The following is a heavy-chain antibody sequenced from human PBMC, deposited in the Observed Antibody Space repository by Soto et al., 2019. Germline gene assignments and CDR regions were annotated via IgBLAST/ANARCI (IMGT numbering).Heavy chain of an antibody. Sequence: QFQLVHSGAEVKKPGSSVKVSCKASGGTFSSYTISWVRQAPGHGLEWMGRIIPILGIANYAQQFQGRVTITADKSASPAYMALSSLRSEETAVYYCARFRGSYGLDVWGQGTTVTVSS. V-gene: IGHV1-69*02. CDR3: ARFRGSYGLDV. CDR1: GGTFSSYT. J-gene: IGHJ6*02. D-gene: IGHD3-10*01. CDR2: IIPILGIA.